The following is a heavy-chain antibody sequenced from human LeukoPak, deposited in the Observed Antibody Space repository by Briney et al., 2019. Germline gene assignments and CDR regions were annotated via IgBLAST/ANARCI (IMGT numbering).Heavy chain of an antibody. V-gene: IGHV3-11*06. J-gene: IGHJ4*02. CDR3: ARDFRRSSSWPFDY. D-gene: IGHD6-13*01. CDR1: GFTFSDYY. CDR2: ISSSSSYT. Sequence: GGSLRLSCAASGFTFSDYYMSWICQAPGKGLEWVSYISSSSSYTNYVDSVKGRFTISRDNAKNSLYLQMNSLRAEDTAVYHCARDFRRSSSWPFDYWGQGTLVTVSS.